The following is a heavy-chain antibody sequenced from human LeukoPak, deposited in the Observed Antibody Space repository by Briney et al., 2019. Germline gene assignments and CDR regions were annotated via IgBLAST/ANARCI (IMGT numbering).Heavy chain of an antibody. V-gene: IGHV1-69*04. CDR2: IIPILGIA. CDR1: GGTFSSYA. J-gene: IGHJ4*02. CDR3: ARDWTRPESKYIVVVVAANDY. D-gene: IGHD2-15*01. Sequence: GASVKVSCKASGGTFSSYAISWVRQAPGQGLEWMGRIIPILGIANYAQKFQGRVTITADKSTSTAYMELSSLRSEDTAVYYCARDWTRPESKYIVVVVAANDYWGQGTPVTVFS.